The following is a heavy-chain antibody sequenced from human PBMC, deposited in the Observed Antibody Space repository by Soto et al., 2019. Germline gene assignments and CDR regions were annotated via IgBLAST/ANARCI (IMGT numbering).Heavy chain of an antibody. Sequence: GGSLRLSCGASGFTFSSYGMHWVRQAPGKGLEWVAVIWYDGSNKYYADSVKGRFTISRDNSKNTLYLQMNSLRAEDTAVYYCAIDLYRGPNPSYSFDYWGQGTLVTVSS. CDR1: GFTFSSYG. J-gene: IGHJ4*02. D-gene: IGHD2-8*01. CDR2: IWYDGSNK. V-gene: IGHV3-33*01. CDR3: AIDLYRGPNPSYSFDY.